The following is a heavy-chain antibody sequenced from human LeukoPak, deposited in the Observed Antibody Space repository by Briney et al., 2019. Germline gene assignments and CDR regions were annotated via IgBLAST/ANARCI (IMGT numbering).Heavy chain of an antibody. V-gene: IGHV4-30-4*01. Sequence: PSETLSLTCTVSGASIRSGDYYWSWIRQPPGKGLEWIGYIYDSGSTYYNPSLKSRVIISVDTSKNQFSLKLSSVTAADTAVYYCARDERYSYGYDAFDIWGQGTMVTVSS. CDR2: IYDSGST. J-gene: IGHJ3*02. D-gene: IGHD5-18*01. CDR3: ARDERYSYGYDAFDI. CDR1: GASIRSGDYY.